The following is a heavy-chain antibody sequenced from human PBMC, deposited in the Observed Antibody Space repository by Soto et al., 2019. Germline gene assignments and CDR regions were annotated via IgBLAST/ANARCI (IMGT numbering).Heavy chain of an antibody. D-gene: IGHD6-6*01. Sequence: SETLSLTCAVSGGSVSSGGNYWGWIRQSPGKGLEWIGSVHDTETTHYNPSLTSRVTISVDTSKNQFSLNVNSVTAADTAVYYCARGLSSPSAAGVWGQGTLVTVSS. V-gene: IGHV4-39*01. CDR2: VHDTETT. J-gene: IGHJ4*02. CDR3: ARGLSSPSAAGV. CDR1: GGSVSSGGNY.